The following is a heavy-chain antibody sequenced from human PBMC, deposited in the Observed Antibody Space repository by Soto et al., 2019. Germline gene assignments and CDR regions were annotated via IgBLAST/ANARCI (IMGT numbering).Heavy chain of an antibody. J-gene: IGHJ5*02. D-gene: IGHD4-4*01. Sequence: SETLSLTCTVSGGSISSYYWSWIRQPPGKGLEWIGYIYYSGSTNYNPSLKSRVTISVDTSKNQFSLKLSSVTAADTAVYYCARNTVRGVNWLDPWGQGTMVTVYS. CDR3: ARNTVRGVNWLDP. CDR1: GGSISSYY. CDR2: IYYSGST. V-gene: IGHV4-59*01.